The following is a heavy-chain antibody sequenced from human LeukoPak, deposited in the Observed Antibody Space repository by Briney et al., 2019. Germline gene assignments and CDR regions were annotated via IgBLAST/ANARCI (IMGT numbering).Heavy chain of an antibody. J-gene: IGHJ4*02. D-gene: IGHD4-17*01. Sequence: AGGSLRLSCAASGFTFSTYAMNWVRQAPGKGLEWVSTITSSSGYIYYADSMKGRFTTFRDNAKNSLYLQMTSLRAEDTAVYYCTRSDDYGDYLVDYWGQGTLVTVSS. CDR2: ITSSSGYI. V-gene: IGHV3-21*01. CDR1: GFTFSTYA. CDR3: TRSDDYGDYLVDY.